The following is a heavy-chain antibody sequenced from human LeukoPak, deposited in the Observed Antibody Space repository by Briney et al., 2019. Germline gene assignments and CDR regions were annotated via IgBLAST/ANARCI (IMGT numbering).Heavy chain of an antibody. J-gene: IGHJ4*02. CDR2: IYSSGKI. CDR3: ARVLDARHPDF. Sequence: PSETLSLTCSVSGGSISSGDYYWSWFRQPPGKTLEWMGYIYSSGKITYSPSLTSRITISPDTSKNQFSLRLTSVTAADTAVYYCARVLDARHPDFWGQGTLVTVSS. CDR1: GGSISSGDYY. V-gene: IGHV4-30-4*01. D-gene: IGHD3/OR15-3a*01.